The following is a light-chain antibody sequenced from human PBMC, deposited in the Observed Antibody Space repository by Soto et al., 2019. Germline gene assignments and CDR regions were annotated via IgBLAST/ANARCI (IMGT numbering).Light chain of an antibody. V-gene: IGKV4-1*01. CDR3: QQYYNIPWT. CDR2: WAP. J-gene: IGKJ1*01. Sequence: DILMTQSPDSLAVSLGCTPTINCGSRQSVLYSSNNETFLAWYQQKPGQPTKQLIYWAPNRESGVPARFRGSGSGTDFTLTITSLQAEDVALYYCQQYYNIPWTFGQGTKVDIK. CDR1: QSVLYSSNNETF.